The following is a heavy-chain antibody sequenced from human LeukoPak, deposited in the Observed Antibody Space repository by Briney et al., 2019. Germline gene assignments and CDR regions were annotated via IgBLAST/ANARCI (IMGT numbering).Heavy chain of an antibody. Sequence: PGRSLRLSCAASGFTFSSYAMHWVRQAPGKGLEWVAVISYDGSNKYYADSVKGRFTISRDNSKNTLYLQMNSLRAEDTAVYYCARVTPYYYGSGPEGWFDPWGQGTLVTVSS. J-gene: IGHJ5*02. D-gene: IGHD3-10*01. V-gene: IGHV3-30*04. CDR1: GFTFSSYA. CDR2: ISYDGSNK. CDR3: ARVTPYYYGSGPEGWFDP.